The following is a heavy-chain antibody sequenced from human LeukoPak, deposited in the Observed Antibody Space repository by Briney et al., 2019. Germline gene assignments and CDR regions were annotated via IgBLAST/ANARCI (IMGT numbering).Heavy chain of an antibody. CDR1: GFTLSNAW. Sequence: GGSLRLSCAAAGFTLSNAWMSWVRQAPGKGLEWVGRIKSKTDSGTTDYAAPVKGRFTISRDDSKNTLYLQMNSLKTEDTAVYYCTTALAQPDYWGQGTLVTVSS. CDR2: IKSKTDSGTT. V-gene: IGHV3-15*01. CDR3: TTALAQPDY. J-gene: IGHJ4*02. D-gene: IGHD2-2*01.